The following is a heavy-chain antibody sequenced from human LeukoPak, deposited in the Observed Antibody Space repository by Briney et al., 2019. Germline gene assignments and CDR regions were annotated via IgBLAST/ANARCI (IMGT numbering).Heavy chain of an antibody. V-gene: IGHV3-21*01. CDR2: ISSSSSYI. CDR3: ARDFRYYDSSGYIELVDY. Sequence: PGGSLRLSCAASGFTFSSYRMNWVRQAPGKGLEWVSSISSSSSYIYYADSVKGRFTISRDNAKNSLYLQMNSLRAEDTAVYYCARDFRYYDSSGYIELVDYWGQGTLVTVSS. D-gene: IGHD3-22*01. CDR1: GFTFSSYR. J-gene: IGHJ4*02.